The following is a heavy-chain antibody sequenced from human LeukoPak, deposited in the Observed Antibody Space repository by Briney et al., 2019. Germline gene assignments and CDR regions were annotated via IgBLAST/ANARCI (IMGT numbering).Heavy chain of an antibody. V-gene: IGHV3-66*01. D-gene: IGHD4-17*01. Sequence: PGGCLRLSCAASGFTVSSNYMTWVRPAPGKGLEWVSIIYSGGNTYYADSVKDRFTISRDNSKNTLYLQMNSLRAEDTAVYYCARDCCTVTGLDVWGQGTTVIVSS. CDR3: ARDCCTVTGLDV. CDR2: IYSGGNT. J-gene: IGHJ6*02. CDR1: GFTVSSNY.